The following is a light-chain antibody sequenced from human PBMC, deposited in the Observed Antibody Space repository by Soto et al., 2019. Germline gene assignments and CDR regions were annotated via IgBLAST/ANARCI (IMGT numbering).Light chain of an antibody. J-gene: IGKJ2*01. Sequence: EIVLTQSPGTLSLSPGERATLSCRASQSVSSTLAWYQHKPGQSPRLLIYGASIRATGIPDRFSGSGPGTDFTLTIRRLEFEDFALYYCQQFGGSYTFGQGTKLEMK. CDR3: QQFGGSYT. CDR1: QSVSST. V-gene: IGKV3-20*01. CDR2: GAS.